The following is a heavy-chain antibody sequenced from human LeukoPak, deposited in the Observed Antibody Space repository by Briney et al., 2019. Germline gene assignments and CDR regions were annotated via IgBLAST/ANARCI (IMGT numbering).Heavy chain of an antibody. V-gene: IGHV4-39*01. J-gene: IGHJ4*02. CDR1: GGSISSSSYY. Sequence: PSETLSLTCTVSGGSISSSSYYWGWIRQPPGKGLEWIGSIYYSGSTYYNPSLKSRVTISVDTSKNQFSLKLSSVTAADTAVYYCASTPIQAVEHFDYWGQGTLVTVSS. CDR2: IYYSGST. CDR3: ASTPIQAVEHFDY.